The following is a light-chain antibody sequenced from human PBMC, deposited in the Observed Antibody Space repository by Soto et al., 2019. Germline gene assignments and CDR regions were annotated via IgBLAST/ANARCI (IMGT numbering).Light chain of an antibody. Sequence: QSALTQPASVSGSPGQSITISCTGTSSDVGGYNAVSWYQQHPGKAPKLMIYDVSNRPSGASDRFSGSKSGNTASLTISGLQAEDEADYYCGSYASGGAYVFGTGTQLTVL. CDR2: DVS. CDR1: SSDVGGYNA. CDR3: GSYASGGAYV. V-gene: IGLV2-14*01. J-gene: IGLJ1*01.